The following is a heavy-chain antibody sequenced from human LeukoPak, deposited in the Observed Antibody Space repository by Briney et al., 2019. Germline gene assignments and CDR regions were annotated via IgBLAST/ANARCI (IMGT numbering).Heavy chain of an antibody. CDR3: ARANFLYCSSSTCLFDY. V-gene: IGHV1-2*02. CDR1: GYTFTDYY. D-gene: IGHD2-2*01. CDR2: INPNDGDT. J-gene: IGHJ4*02. Sequence: ASVKVSFKASGYTFTDYYMHWVRQAPGQGFEGMGWINPNDGDTNYAQKFQGRVTMTRDTSISTDHMEVSRLRFDDTAVYYCARANFLYCSSSTCLFDYWGQGTLVTVSS.